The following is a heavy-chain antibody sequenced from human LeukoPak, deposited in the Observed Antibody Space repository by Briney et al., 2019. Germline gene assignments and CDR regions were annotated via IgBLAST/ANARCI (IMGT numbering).Heavy chain of an antibody. CDR3: ARDSYYDFWSGSTEYYYYGMDV. J-gene: IGHJ6*02. CDR2: IYYSGST. D-gene: IGHD3-3*01. V-gene: IGHV4-61*01. CDR1: GGSVSSGSYY. Sequence: KPSETLSLTCTVSGGSVSSGSYYWSWIRQPPGKGLEWIGYIYYSGSTNYNPSLKSRVTTSVDTSKNQFSLKLSSVTAADTAVYYCARDSYYDFWSGSTEYYYYGMDVWGQGTTVTVSS.